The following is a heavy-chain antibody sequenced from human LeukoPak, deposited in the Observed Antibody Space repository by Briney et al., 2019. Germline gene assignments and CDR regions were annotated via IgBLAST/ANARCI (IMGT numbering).Heavy chain of an antibody. CDR2: IWYDGSNK. CDR1: GFTFSSYG. CDR3: ARGATWIQLWLRAFDI. Sequence: PGGSLRLSCAASGFTFSSYGMHWVRQAPGKGLEWVAVIWYDGSNKYYADSVKGRFTISRDNSKNTLYLQMNSLRAEDTAVDYCARGATWIQLWLRAFDIWGQGTMVTVSS. J-gene: IGHJ3*02. D-gene: IGHD5-18*01. V-gene: IGHV3-33*08.